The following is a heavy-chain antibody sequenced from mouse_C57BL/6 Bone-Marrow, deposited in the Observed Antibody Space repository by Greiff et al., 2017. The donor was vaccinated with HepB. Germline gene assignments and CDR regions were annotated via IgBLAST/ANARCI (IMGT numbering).Heavy chain of an antibody. V-gene: IGHV5-17*01. CDR3: AREGVLYWYFDV. Sequence: DVQLVESGGGLVKPGGSLKLSCAASGFTFSDYGMHWVRRAPEKGLEWVAYISSGSSTIYYADTVKGRFTISRDNAKNTLFLQMTSLRSEDTAMYYCAREGVLYWYFDVWGTGTTVTVSS. CDR2: ISSGSSTI. D-gene: IGHD2-14*01. J-gene: IGHJ1*03. CDR1: GFTFSDYG.